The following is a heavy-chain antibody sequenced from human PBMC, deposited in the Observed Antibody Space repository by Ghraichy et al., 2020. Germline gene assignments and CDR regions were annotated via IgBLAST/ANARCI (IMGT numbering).Heavy chain of an antibody. D-gene: IGHD1-14*01. V-gene: IGHV3-21*01. CDR3: ARDIEPPAPSFGDYMDV. CDR2: ISSSSGYI. Sequence: GGSLRLSCAASGFTFSSYTMNWVRQAPGKGLEWVSCISSSSGYISYADSLKGQFTVSRDNAKNSLYLQMNSLRAEDTAVYYCARDIEPPAPSFGDYMDVWGKGTTVTVSS. CDR1: GFTFSSYT. J-gene: IGHJ6*03.